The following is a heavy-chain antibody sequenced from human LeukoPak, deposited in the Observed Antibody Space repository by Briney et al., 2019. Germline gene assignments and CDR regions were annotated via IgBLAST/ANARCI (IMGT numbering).Heavy chain of an antibody. Sequence: SVKVSCKASGFTFTSSAMQWVRQARGQRLEWIGWIVVGSGNTNYAQKFQERVTITRDMSTSTAYMELSSLRSEDTAVYYCAADVIVGATKDFDYWGQGTLVTVSS. V-gene: IGHV1-58*02. D-gene: IGHD1-26*01. CDR2: IVVGSGNT. J-gene: IGHJ4*02. CDR1: GFTFTSSA. CDR3: AADVIVGATKDFDY.